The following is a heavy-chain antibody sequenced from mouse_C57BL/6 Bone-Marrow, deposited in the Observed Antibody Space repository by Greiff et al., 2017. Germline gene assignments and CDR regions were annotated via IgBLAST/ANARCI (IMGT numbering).Heavy chain of an antibody. Sequence: EVMLVESGGGLVKPGGSLKLSCAASGFTFSSYAMSWVRQTPEKRLEWVATISDGGSYTNYPDNVKGRFTISRDNAKNNLYLQMRHLKSEDTAMYYCARYYALDYWGQGTTLTVSS. D-gene: IGHD1-1*01. J-gene: IGHJ2*01. CDR1: GFTFSSYA. CDR2: ISDGGSYT. V-gene: IGHV5-4*03. CDR3: ARYYALDY.